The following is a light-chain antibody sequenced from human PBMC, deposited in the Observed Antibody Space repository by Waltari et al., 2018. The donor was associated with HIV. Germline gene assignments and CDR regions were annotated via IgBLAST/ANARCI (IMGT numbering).Light chain of an antibody. Sequence: SYELTQPPSVSVSPGQTARITCSGDALPKQYAYWYQQQPGQAPVLVIYKDSERPSVIPERFSGSSSGTTVTLTISGVQAEDEADYYCQSADSSRTYRVFGGGTKLTVL. CDR2: KDS. V-gene: IGLV3-25*03. J-gene: IGLJ3*02. CDR1: ALPKQY. CDR3: QSADSSRTYRV.